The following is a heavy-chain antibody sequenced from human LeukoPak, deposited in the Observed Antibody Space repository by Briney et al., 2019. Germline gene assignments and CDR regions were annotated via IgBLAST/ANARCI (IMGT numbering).Heavy chain of an antibody. D-gene: IGHD6-6*01. V-gene: IGHV3-7*01. CDR3: AREVAARRLGSWVDP. Sequence: PGGSLRLSCAASGLIISSYWMTWVRQAPGKGLQWVANIKQDGSEKNYVDSVKGRFTVSRDNAKNSLYLQMNSLRVEDTAVYYCAREVAARRLGSWVDPWGQGTLVIVSS. CDR2: IKQDGSEK. J-gene: IGHJ5*02. CDR1: GLIISSYW.